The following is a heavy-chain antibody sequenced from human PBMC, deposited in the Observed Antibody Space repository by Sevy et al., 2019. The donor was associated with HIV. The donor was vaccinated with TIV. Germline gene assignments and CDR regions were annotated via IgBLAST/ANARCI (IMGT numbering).Heavy chain of an antibody. Sequence: GGSLRLSCTASGFIFRDYYMSWIRQAPGKGLEWVANVKQHGNEQFYMDSVKGRFTISRDNAKNSLYLQMNSLRAEDTAVYYCVRESVTNDVHDAFGMWGQGTMVSDSS. CDR1: GFIFRDYY. CDR2: VKQHGNEQ. J-gene: IGHJ3*02. CDR3: VRESVTNDVHDAFGM. V-gene: IGHV3-7*01. D-gene: IGHD3-3*01.